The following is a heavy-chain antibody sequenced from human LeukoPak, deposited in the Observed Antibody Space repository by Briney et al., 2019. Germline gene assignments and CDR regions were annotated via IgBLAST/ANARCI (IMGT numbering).Heavy chain of an antibody. CDR1: GFTFSNYY. CDR2: ISSSATTM. Sequence: TGGSLRLSCAASGFTFSNYYMSWIRQAPGKGLEWVSYISSSATTMYYADSVKDRFIISRDNAKNSLFLQMNSLRAEDTAVYYCARGDYDKYGMDVWGQGTTVTVSS. J-gene: IGHJ6*02. CDR3: ARGDYDKYGMDV. V-gene: IGHV3-11*01.